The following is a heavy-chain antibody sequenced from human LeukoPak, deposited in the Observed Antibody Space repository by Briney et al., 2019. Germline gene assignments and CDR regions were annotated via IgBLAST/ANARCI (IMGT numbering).Heavy chain of an antibody. CDR3: ARGGHCSGGSCYSYYYYYMDV. V-gene: IGHV3-21*01. J-gene: IGHJ6*03. CDR2: ISSSSSYI. CDR1: GFTFSSYS. D-gene: IGHD2-15*01. Sequence: GGSLRLSCAASGFTFSSYSMNWVRQAPGKGLEWVSSISSSSSYIYYADSVKGRFTISRDNAKNSLYLQMNSLRAEDTAVYYCARGGHCSGGSCYSYYYYYMDVWGKGTTVTVSS.